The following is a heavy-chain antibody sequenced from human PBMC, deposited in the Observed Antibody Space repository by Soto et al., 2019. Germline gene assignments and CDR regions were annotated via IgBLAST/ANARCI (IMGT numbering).Heavy chain of an antibody. J-gene: IGHJ5*02. CDR2: IIPIFGTA. V-gene: IGHV1-69*13. CDR1: GGTFSSYA. Sequence: SVKVSCKASGGTFSSYAISWVRQAPGQGLEWMGGIIPIFGTANYAQKFQGRVTITADESTSTAYMELSSLRSEDTAVYYCARVDITMVRGVIITDNWFDPWGQGTLVTVSS. CDR3: ARVDITMVRGVIITDNWFDP. D-gene: IGHD3-10*01.